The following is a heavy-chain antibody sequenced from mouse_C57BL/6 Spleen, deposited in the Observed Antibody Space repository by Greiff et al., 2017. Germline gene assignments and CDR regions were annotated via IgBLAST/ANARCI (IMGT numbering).Heavy chain of an antibody. CDR1: GYTFTSYW. D-gene: IGHD1-1*02. Sequence: QVQLQQPGAELVKPGASVKLSCKASGYTFTSYWMHWVKQRPGQGLEWIGMIHPNSGSTNYNEKFKSKATLTVDKSSSTAYMQLSSLPSEDSAVYYCARAGSDAWFAYWGQGTLVTVSA. CDR2: IHPNSGST. J-gene: IGHJ3*01. V-gene: IGHV1-64*01. CDR3: ARAGSDAWFAY.